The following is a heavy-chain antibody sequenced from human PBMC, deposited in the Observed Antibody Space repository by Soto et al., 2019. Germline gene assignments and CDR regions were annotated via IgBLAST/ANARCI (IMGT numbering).Heavy chain of an antibody. J-gene: IGHJ4*02. V-gene: IGHV1-8*01. CDR3: ARGGIIGTPPDY. Sequence: VASVKVSCKASGYSFTSLDINWVRQTAGQGLEWMGWMQPSTGRTGYAQKFQGQVTISVDRSINTAYLQWSSLKASDTAMYFCARGGIIGTPPDYWGQGTQVTVSS. CDR1: GYSFTSLD. D-gene: IGHD1-7*01. CDR2: MQPSTGRT.